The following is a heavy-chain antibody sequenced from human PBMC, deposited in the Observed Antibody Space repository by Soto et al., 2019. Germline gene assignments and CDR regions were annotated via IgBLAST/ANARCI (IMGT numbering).Heavy chain of an antibody. Sequence: SETLSLTCAVYGGSFSGYYWSWIRQPPGKGLEWMGEINHSGSTNYNPTLKSRVTISVDTSKNQFSLKLSSVTAADTAVYYCARGITGTTGGCDYWGQGTLVTVSS. D-gene: IGHD1-20*01. CDR1: GGSFSGYY. J-gene: IGHJ4*02. V-gene: IGHV4-34*01. CDR3: ARGITGTTGGCDY. CDR2: INHSGST.